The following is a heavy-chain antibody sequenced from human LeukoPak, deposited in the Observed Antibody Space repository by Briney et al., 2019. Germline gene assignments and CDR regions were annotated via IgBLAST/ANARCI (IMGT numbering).Heavy chain of an antibody. V-gene: IGHV4-34*01. CDR3: ARLTAAGCFDY. CDR2: INDSGGT. D-gene: IGHD1-14*01. J-gene: IGHJ4*02. Sequence: SETLSLTCGVYGGSLSDHNWDWIRQPPGKGLEWIGEINDSGGTNYNPSLKSRVTISVDTSKNQFSLKLSSVTAADTAVYYCARLTAAGCFDYWGQGTLVTVSS. CDR1: GGSLSDHN.